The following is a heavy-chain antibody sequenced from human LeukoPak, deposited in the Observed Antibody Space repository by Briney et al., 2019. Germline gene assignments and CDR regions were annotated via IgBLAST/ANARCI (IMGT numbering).Heavy chain of an antibody. CDR3: ARGLITMVRGVIIINWFDP. Sequence: SSETLSLTCAVYGGSFSGYYWSWIRQPPGKGLEWIGEINHSGSTNYNPSLKSQVTISVDTSKNQFSLKLSSVTAADTAVYYCARGLITMVRGVIIINWFDPWGQGTLVTVSS. D-gene: IGHD3-10*01. CDR2: INHSGST. J-gene: IGHJ5*02. CDR1: GGSFSGYY. V-gene: IGHV4-34*01.